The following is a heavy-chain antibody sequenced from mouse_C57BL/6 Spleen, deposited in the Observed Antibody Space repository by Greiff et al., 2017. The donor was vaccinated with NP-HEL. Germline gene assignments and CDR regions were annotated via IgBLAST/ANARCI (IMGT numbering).Heavy chain of an antibody. CDR2: INPNNGGT. Sequence: VQLQQSGPELVKPGASVKISCKASGYTFTDYYMNWVKQSHGKSLEWIGDINPNNGGTSYNQKFKGKATLTVDKSSSTAYMELRSLTSEDSAVYYCAGSSYDFDYWGQGTTLTVSS. J-gene: IGHJ2*01. V-gene: IGHV1-26*01. CDR3: AGSSYDFDY. CDR1: GYTFTDYY. D-gene: IGHD1-1*01.